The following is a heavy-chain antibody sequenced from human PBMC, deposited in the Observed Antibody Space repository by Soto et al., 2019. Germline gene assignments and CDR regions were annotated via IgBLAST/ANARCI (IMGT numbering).Heavy chain of an antibody. V-gene: IGHV6-1*01. D-gene: IGHD3-10*01. CDR2: TYYRSKWYN. J-gene: IGHJ4*02. Sequence: SPTLSLTCAISGDSVSSNSAAWTWIRQSPSRGLEWLGRTYYRSKWYNDYAVSVKSRITINPDTSKNQFSLQLNSVTPEDTAVYYCARGSHARIGELFFYGFDYWGQGTLVTVSS. CDR3: ARGSHARIGELFFYGFDY. CDR1: GDSVSSNSAA.